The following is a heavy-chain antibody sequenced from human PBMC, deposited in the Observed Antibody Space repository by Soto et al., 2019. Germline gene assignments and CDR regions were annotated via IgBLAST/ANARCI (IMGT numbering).Heavy chain of an antibody. V-gene: IGHV3-33*01. CDR2: IWYDGSNK. CDR3: ARDGAVGDTAEVDS. CDR1: GFTFSTYG. Sequence: QVQLVESGGGVVQPGKSLRLSCAASGFTFSTYGMHWVRQAPGKGLEWVAAIWYDGSNKYHGDSLKGRFTISRDNSKNTLYLQINILKAEDTAVYYCARDGAVGDTAEVDSWGQGTLVTVSS. J-gene: IGHJ4*02. D-gene: IGHD5-18*01.